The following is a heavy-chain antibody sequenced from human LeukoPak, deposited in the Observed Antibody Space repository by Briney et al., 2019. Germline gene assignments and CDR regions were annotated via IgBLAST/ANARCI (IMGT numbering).Heavy chain of an antibody. Sequence: GGSLRLSCEASGFSFSSYWMSWVRQAPGKGPEWVANIKQDESEKYSVDSVKGRFTISRDNAKNSLYLQMKNLRADDTALYYCARLSAYYYGSYFYYYMDAWGKGTTVTVSS. CDR1: GFSFSSYW. D-gene: IGHD3-10*01. CDR2: IKQDESEK. J-gene: IGHJ6*03. CDR3: ARLSAYYYGSYFYYYMDA. V-gene: IGHV3-7*01.